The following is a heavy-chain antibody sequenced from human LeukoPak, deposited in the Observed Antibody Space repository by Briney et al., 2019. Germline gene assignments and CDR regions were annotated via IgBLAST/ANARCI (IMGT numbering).Heavy chain of an antibody. CDR1: GGSISSGSYY. V-gene: IGHV4-61*02. Sequence: SQTLSLTCTVSGGSISSGSYYWSWIRQPAGKGLEWIGRIYTSGSTNYNPSLKSRVTISVDTSKNQFSLKLSSVTAADTAVYYCAREGLGTQLVRAFDIWGQGTMVTVSS. D-gene: IGHD6-6*01. CDR2: IYTSGST. CDR3: AREGLGTQLVRAFDI. J-gene: IGHJ3*02.